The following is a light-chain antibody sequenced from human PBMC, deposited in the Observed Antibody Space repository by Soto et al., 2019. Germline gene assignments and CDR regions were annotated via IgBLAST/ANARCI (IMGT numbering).Light chain of an antibody. Sequence: QSVLTQPPSVSGAPGQRVTISCTGSSSNIGAGYDVHGYQQLPGTAPKLLTYGNSNRPSGVPDRFSGSKSGTSASLALTGLQAEDEADYYCQSYDSSLSGFVVFGGGTKLTVL. CDR2: GNS. V-gene: IGLV1-40*01. J-gene: IGLJ2*01. CDR3: QSYDSSLSGFVV. CDR1: SSNIGAGYD.